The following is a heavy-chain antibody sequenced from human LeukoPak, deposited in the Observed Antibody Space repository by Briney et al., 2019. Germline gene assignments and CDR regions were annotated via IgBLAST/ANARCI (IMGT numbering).Heavy chain of an antibody. CDR2: IRYDGSNK. CDR3: AKDGYMYGSGKTVSQGFDY. CDR1: GFTFSSYG. J-gene: IGHJ4*02. Sequence: GGSLRLSCAASGFTFSSYGMHWVRQAPGKGLEWVAFIRYDGSNKYYADSVRGRFTISRDNSKNTLYLQMNSLRAEDTAVYYCAKDGYMYGSGKTVSQGFDYWGQGTLVTVSS. V-gene: IGHV3-30*02. D-gene: IGHD3-10*01.